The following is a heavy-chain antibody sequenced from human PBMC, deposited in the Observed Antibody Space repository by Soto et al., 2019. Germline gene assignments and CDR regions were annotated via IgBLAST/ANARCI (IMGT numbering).Heavy chain of an antibody. J-gene: IGHJ6*02. CDR1: GGSICRGGCS. CDR2: IYHSGST. D-gene: IGHD3-10*01. Sequence: ILSLTRAVSGGSICRGGCSWSWIRQPPGKGLEWIGYIYHSGSTYYNPSPKSRVTISVDTSKNQFSLKLSSVTAADTAVYYCARARLYYYGSGSPQGYYYYCMDVWGQGTTVTVSS. V-gene: IGHV4-30-2*01. CDR3: ARARLYYYGSGSPQGYYYYCMDV.